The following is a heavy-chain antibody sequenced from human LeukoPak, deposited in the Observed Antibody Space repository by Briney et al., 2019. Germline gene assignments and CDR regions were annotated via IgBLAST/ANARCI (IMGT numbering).Heavy chain of an antibody. D-gene: IGHD6-19*01. V-gene: IGHV4-34*01. CDR2: INHSGST. Sequence: SETLSLTCAVYGGSFSGYYWNWIRQPPGKGLEWIGEINHSGSTNYNPSLKSRVTISADTSKNRFSLKLSSVTAADTAVYYCARGPRRGWYDYWGQGTLVTVSS. CDR3: ARGPRRGWYDY. CDR1: GGSFSGYY. J-gene: IGHJ4*02.